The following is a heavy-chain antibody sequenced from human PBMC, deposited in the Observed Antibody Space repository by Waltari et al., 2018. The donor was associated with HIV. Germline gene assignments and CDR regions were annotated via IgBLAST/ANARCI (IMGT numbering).Heavy chain of an antibody. CDR3: ARTVRYFGNMDV. Sequence: QVQLQEAGPGLVKPSETLSLTCAVSGGSLSDYYWSWIRPPPGKGLEWIGYMYYTGSTKYNPSLKSRVTISLDTSKSQVSLRLSSVTAADSAVYYCARTVRYFGNMDVWGQGTTVTVSS. V-gene: IGHV4-59*01. CDR1: GGSLSDYY. CDR2: MYYTGST. J-gene: IGHJ6*02. D-gene: IGHD3-9*01.